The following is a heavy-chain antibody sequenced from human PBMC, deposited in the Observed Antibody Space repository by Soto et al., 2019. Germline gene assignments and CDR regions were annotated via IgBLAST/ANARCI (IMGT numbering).Heavy chain of an antibody. J-gene: IGHJ3*02. CDR3: VRDMDIVVASTNYDAFDI. Sequence: EVQLVESGGGLVQPGGSLRLSCAASGFTFSRYWMIWVRQAPGKGLEWVANIEQDGSDKYYLDSVKGRFTVSRDNARNSLYLQMISLRAEDTAVYYCVRDMDIVVASTNYDAFDIWGQGTMVTVSS. CDR2: IEQDGSDK. CDR1: GFTFSRYW. D-gene: IGHD2-21*01. V-gene: IGHV3-7*01.